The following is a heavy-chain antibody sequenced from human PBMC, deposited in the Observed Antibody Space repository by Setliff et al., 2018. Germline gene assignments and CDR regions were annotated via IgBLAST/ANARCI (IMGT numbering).Heavy chain of an antibody. CDR2: IYTSGST. V-gene: IGHV4-4*07. D-gene: IGHD3-10*01. J-gene: IGHJ6*03. Sequence: PSETLSLTCTVSGGSISSYYWSWIRQPAGKGLEWIGRIYTSGSTNYNPSLTSRVTMSVDTSKNQFSLKLSSVTAADTAVYYCAREKGNREAPELRGLYYYYMDVWGKGTTVTVSS. CDR3: AREKGNREAPELRGLYYYYMDV. CDR1: GGSISSYY.